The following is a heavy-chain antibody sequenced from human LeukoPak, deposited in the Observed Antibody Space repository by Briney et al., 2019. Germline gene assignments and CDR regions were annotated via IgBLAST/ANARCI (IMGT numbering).Heavy chain of an antibody. CDR3: ARLGVCWFDP. CDR2: INHSGST. CDR1: GGSFSGYY. J-gene: IGHJ5*02. D-gene: IGHD1-26*01. Sequence: SETLSLTCAVYGGSFSGYYWSWIRQPPGKGLEWIGEINHSGSTNYNPSLKSRVTISVDTSKNRFSLKLSSVTAADTAVYYCARLGVCWFDPWGQGTLVTVSS. V-gene: IGHV4-34*01.